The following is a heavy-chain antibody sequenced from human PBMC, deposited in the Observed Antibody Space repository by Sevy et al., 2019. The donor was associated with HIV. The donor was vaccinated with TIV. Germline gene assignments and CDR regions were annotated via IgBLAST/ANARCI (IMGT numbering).Heavy chain of an antibody. Sequence: GGSLRLSCVASGFMFNSYAMNWVRRAPGKGLEWVSCRSGSGGSTYYGDCAKGRFSISRDNFNNRVFLEMNTLRADDTAVYYCARGYGSGSPPDYWGQGTLVTVSS. D-gene: IGHD3-10*01. CDR3: ARGYGSGSPPDY. J-gene: IGHJ4*02. CDR2: RSGSGGST. V-gene: IGHV3-23*01. CDR1: GFMFNSYA.